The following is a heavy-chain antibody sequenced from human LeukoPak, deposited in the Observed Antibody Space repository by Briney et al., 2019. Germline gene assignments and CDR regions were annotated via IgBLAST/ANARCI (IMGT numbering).Heavy chain of an antibody. J-gene: IGHJ4*02. CDR1: GFTFSTYW. CDR2: INGDGSTT. D-gene: IGHD3-10*01. V-gene: IGHV3-74*03. CDR3: ARDYAGSPDY. Sequence: GGSLRLSCTASGFTFSTYWINWVRRSPGKGLVWVALINGDGSTTTHADSVKGRFTISRDNAKNTAYLQMNSLRDEDTAVYFCARDYAGSPDYWGQGTLVTVSA.